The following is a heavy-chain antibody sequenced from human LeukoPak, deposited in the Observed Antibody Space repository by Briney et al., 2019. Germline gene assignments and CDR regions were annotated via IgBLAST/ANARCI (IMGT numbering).Heavy chain of an antibody. D-gene: IGHD2/OR15-2a*01. J-gene: IGHJ4*01. CDR3: ARENIFDF. Sequence: GGSLRLSCAASGFTFSSYTINWVRQAPGKGLEWVSSITSDTRYTFYADSVKGRFTISRDNSRNTVYLQMNSLRVADTALYFCARENIFDFWGQGTLVTVSS. CDR1: GFTFSSYT. CDR2: ITSDTRYT. V-gene: IGHV3-21*04.